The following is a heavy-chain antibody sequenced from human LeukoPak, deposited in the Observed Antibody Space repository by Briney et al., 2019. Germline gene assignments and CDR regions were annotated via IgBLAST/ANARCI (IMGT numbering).Heavy chain of an antibody. Sequence: TSETLSLTCAVSGGSISSSNWWSGVRQPPGKGLERIGRIFHTGTTDYKTSLKGRVSISVDKYKNQFSLSLTSVTAAGTAVYYCARLTPTTLSLYYYYMDVWGKGTTVTVSS. V-gene: IGHV4-4*02. CDR3: ARLTPTTLSLYYYYMDV. CDR2: IFHTGTT. CDR1: GGSISSSNW. D-gene: IGHD2/OR15-2a*01. J-gene: IGHJ6*03.